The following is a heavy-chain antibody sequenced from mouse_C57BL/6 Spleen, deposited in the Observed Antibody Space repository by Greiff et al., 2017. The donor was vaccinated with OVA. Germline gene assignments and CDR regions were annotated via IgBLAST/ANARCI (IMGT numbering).Heavy chain of an antibody. D-gene: IGHD3-3*01. CDR1: GFNIKDDY. CDR3: TNRDGEGYYFDY. Sequence: EVQLQQSGAELVRPGASVKLSCTASGFNIKDDYMHWVKQRPEQGLEWIGWIDPENGDTEYASKFQGKATITADTSSNTAYLQLSSLTSEDTAVYYCTNRDGEGYYFDYWGQGTTLTVSS. J-gene: IGHJ2*01. V-gene: IGHV14-4*01. CDR2: IDPENGDT.